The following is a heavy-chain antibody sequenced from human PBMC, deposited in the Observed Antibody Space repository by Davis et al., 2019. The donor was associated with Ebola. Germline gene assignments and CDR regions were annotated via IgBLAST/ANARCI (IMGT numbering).Heavy chain of an antibody. V-gene: IGHV1-69*13. CDR3: ARDRRSGPVRWFDP. CDR2: IIPIFGTA. D-gene: IGHD6-19*01. J-gene: IGHJ5*02. CDR1: GGTFSSYA. Sequence: AASVKVSCKASGGTFSSYAISWVRQAPGQGLEWMGGIIPIFGTANYAQKFQGRVTITADESTSTAYMELSSLRSEDTAVYYCARDRRSGPVRWFDPWGQGTLVTVSS.